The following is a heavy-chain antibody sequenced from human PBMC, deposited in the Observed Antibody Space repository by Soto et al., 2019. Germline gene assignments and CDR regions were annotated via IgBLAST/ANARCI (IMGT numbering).Heavy chain of an antibody. CDR1: GGSFSGYY. CDR3: ARGTRSYYRYGMDV. CDR2: INHSGST. J-gene: IGHJ6*02. D-gene: IGHD3-10*01. Sequence: SETLSLTCAVYGGSFSGYYWSWIRQPPGKGLEWIGEINHSGSTNYNPSLKSRVTISVDTSKNQFSLKLSSVTAADTAVYYCARGTRSYYRYGMDVWGQGTTVTVSS. V-gene: IGHV4-34*01.